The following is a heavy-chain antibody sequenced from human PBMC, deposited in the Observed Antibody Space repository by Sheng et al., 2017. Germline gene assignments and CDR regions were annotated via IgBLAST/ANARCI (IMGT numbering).Heavy chain of an antibody. CDR1: GGSFSGYY. D-gene: IGHD6-6*01. Sequence: QVQLQQWGAGLLKPSETLSLTCAVYGGSFSGYYWSWIRQPPGKGLEWIGEINHSGSTNYNPSLKSRVTISVDTSKNQFSLKLSSVTAADTAVYYCARARPRDRFDYWGQGTLVTVSS. CDR3: ARARPRDRFDY. CDR2: INHSGST. V-gene: IGHV4-34*01. J-gene: IGHJ4*02.